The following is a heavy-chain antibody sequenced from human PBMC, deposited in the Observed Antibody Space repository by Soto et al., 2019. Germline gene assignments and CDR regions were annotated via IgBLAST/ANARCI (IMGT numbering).Heavy chain of an antibody. V-gene: IGHV1-18*01. CDR2: ISAYNGNT. Sequence: ASVKVSCKASGYTFTSYGISWVRQAPGQRLEWMGWISAYNGNTNYAQKLQGRVTMTTNTSTSTAYMELRSMRSDDTAVYYCARVITGTTFYYYYGMDVRGQGTTVTVSS. CDR1: GYTFTSYG. J-gene: IGHJ6*02. CDR3: ARVITGTTFYYYYGMDV. D-gene: IGHD1-7*01.